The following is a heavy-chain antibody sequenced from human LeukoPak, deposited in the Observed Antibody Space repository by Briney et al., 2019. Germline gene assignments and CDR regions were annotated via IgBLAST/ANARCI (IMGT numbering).Heavy chain of an antibody. CDR3: TRGWELGPEAFDI. CDR2: IYSGGST. J-gene: IGHJ3*02. V-gene: IGHV3-53*04. CDR1: WFTVSSNY. D-gene: IGHD1-26*01. Sequence: SLPLSCAASWFTVSSNYISWVRQAQGKGLDGVSVIYSGGSTYYADSVKGRFTISRHNSKNTMYLQMNSLRAEDTAVYYCTRGWELGPEAFDIWVQGAIVTVSS.